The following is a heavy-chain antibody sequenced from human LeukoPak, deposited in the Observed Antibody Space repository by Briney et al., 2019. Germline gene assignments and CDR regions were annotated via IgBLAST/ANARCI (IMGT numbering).Heavy chain of an antibody. D-gene: IGHD3-22*01. J-gene: IGHJ4*02. CDR1: GFTFSSYE. CDR3: ARDQYDSSGYYWSSVDY. Sequence: PGGSLRLSCAASGFTFSSYEMNWVRQAPGKGLEWVSYITSSGSSIYYADSVKGRFTISRDNAKNSLYLQMNSLRAEDTTVYYCARDQYDSSGYYWSSVDYWGQGTLVTVSS. V-gene: IGHV3-48*03. CDR2: ITSSGSSI.